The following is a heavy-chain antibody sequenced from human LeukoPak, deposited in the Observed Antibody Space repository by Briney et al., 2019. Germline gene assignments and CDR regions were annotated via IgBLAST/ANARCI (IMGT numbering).Heavy chain of an antibody. V-gene: IGHV1-18*01. CDR2: ISAYNGNT. CDR1: GYTFTSYG. J-gene: IGHJ4*02. D-gene: IGHD2-2*01. CDR3: ARSKPAAMAMGFDY. Sequence: ASVKVSCKASGYTFTSYGISWVRQAPGQGLEWMGWISAYNGNTNYAQKLQGRVTMTTDTSTSTAYMELRSLRSDDTAVYYCARSKPAAMAMGFDYWGQGTLVTVSS.